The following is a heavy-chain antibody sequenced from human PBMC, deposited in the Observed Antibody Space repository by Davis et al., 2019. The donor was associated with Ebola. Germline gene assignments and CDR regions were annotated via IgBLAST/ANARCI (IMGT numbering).Heavy chain of an antibody. V-gene: IGHV7-4-1*02. CDR2: INTNTGNP. CDR3: ARDLYSSSSSLDY. CDR1: GDTLTSYA. Sequence: ASVKVSCKAVGDTLTSYAMTWVRQAPGQGLEWMGWINTNTGNPTYAQGFTGRFVFSLDTSVSTAYLQISSLKAEDTAVYYCARDLYSSSSSLDYWGQGTLVTVSS. D-gene: IGHD6-6*01. J-gene: IGHJ4*02.